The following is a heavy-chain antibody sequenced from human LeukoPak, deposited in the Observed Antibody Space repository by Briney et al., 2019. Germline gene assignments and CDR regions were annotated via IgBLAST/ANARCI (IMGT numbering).Heavy chain of an antibody. J-gene: IGHJ4*02. CDR1: GGSLSSFY. V-gene: IGHV4-59*01. CDR2: IYYSGTT. D-gene: IGHD6-13*01. CDR3: ARGVYIAAAQYGY. Sequence: PETLSLTCTVSGGSLSSFYWSWIRPPPGEGLGWIGYIYYSGTTNYNPSLKSRVTISADTSKNQFSLKLSSVTAADTAVYYCARGVYIAAAQYGYWGQGTLVTVSS.